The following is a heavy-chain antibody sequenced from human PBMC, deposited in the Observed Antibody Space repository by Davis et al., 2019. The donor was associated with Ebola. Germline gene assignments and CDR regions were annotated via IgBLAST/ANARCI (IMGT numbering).Heavy chain of an antibody. CDR1: GFTFSNYA. J-gene: IGHJ4*02. D-gene: IGHD3-22*01. V-gene: IGHV3-21*04. CDR2: ISSSSNYI. CDR3: AKDFESSGYFYGGYFDG. Sequence: GESLKISCVASGFTFSNYAMNWVRQAPGKGLEWVSTISSSSNYIYYAESVKGRFTISRDNAKNSLTLQMNSLRAEDTAVYYCAKDFESSGYFYGGYFDGWGQGTLVTVSS.